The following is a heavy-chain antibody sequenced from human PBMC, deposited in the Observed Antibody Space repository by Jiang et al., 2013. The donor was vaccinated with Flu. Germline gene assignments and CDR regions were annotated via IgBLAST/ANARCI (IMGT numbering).Heavy chain of an antibody. CDR3: AREQLSREEFDY. V-gene: IGHV1-18*01. J-gene: IGHJ4*02. Sequence: GAEVKKPGASVKVSCKASGYTFTSYGISWVRQAPGQGLEWMGWISVYNDNTIYAQHLQGRVTVTTDTSTSTAYLELRSLRFDDTAVYYCAREQLSREEFDYWGQGSLVTVSS. D-gene: IGHD6-19*01. CDR2: ISVYNDNT. CDR1: GYTFTSYG.